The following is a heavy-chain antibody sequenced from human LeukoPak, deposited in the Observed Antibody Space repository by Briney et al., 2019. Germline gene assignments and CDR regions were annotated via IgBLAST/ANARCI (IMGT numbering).Heavy chain of an antibody. D-gene: IGHD3-22*01. CDR2: INPSGGST. CDR3: ARDGGYYDSSGYYYERGAFDI. J-gene: IGHJ3*02. CDR1: GYTFTSYY. Sequence: ASVKVSCKASGYTFTSYYMHWVRQAPGQGLEWMGIINPSGGSTSYAQKFQGRVTMTRDMSTSTVYMELSSLRSEDTAVYYCARDGGYYDSSGYYYERGAFDIWGQGTMVTVSS. V-gene: IGHV1-46*01.